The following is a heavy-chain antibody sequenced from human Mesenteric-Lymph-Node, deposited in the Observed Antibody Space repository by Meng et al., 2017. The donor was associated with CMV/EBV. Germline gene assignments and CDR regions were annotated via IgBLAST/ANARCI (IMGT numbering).Heavy chain of an antibody. CDR3: VRDEGYSYYDTTNHYFDL. CDR2: IKKDGSEK. Sequence: GESLKISCAASGFTFRNFWMSWVRQGPGKGLEWVANIKKDGSEKYYVDSVKGRFTISRDNAKNSLYLQMNSLRAEDTAVFYCVRDEGYSYYDTTNHYFDLWGQGTLVTVSS. J-gene: IGHJ4*02. D-gene: IGHD3-22*01. CDR1: GFTFRNFW. V-gene: IGHV3-7*01.